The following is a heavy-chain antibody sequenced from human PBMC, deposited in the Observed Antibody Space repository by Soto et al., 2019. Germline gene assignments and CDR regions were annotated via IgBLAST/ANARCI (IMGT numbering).Heavy chain of an antibody. CDR1: GGSISGGVHS. D-gene: IGHD6-13*01. V-gene: IGHV4-30-4*01. CDR2: IFDSGST. J-gene: IGHJ5*02. Sequence: SETLSLTCTVSGGSISGGVHSWSWIRQPPGKGLEWIGHIFDSGSTYYNPSLKSRLTISVDTSKNQFSLRLTSVTAADTAVYYCARDKQQLWFDPWGQGTLVTVSS. CDR3: ARDKQQLWFDP.